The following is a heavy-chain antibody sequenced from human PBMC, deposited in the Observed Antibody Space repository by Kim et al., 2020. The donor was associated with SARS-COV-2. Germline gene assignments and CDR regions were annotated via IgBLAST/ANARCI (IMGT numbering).Heavy chain of an antibody. D-gene: IGHD4-17*01. Sequence: VSAKKFQGRVTMTRNTSISTAYMELSSLKSEDTAIYYCAFRSTVTTTIDYWGQGTLVTVSS. J-gene: IGHJ4*02. V-gene: IGHV1-8*01. CDR3: AFRSTVTTTIDY.